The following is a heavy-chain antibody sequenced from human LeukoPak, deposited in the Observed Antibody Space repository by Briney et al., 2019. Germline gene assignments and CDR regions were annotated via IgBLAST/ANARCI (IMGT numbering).Heavy chain of an antibody. J-gene: IGHJ4*02. CDR2: IYPGDSDT. Sequence: GESLQISCKGSGYSFTSYWIGWVRQLPGKGLEWMGIIYPGDSDTRYSPSFQGQVTISADKSISTAYLQWSSLKASDTAMYYCARHGGYYYDSSGYYFDYWGQGTLVTVSS. CDR3: ARHGGYYYDSSGYYFDY. D-gene: IGHD3-22*01. V-gene: IGHV5-51*01. CDR1: GYSFTSYW.